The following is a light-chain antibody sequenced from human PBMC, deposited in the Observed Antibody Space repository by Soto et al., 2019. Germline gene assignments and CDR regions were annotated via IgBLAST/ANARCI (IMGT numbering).Light chain of an antibody. CDR1: QTISSW. V-gene: IGKV1-5*03. CDR2: KAP. CDR3: QHYNSYSEA. J-gene: IGKJ1*01. Sequence: DIQMTQSPSTLSGSVGDRVTITCRVSQTISSWLAWYQQKPGKAPKLLIYKAPTLKSGVPSRFSGSGSGTEFTLTISSLQPDDFATYYCQHYNSYSEAFGQGTKVELK.